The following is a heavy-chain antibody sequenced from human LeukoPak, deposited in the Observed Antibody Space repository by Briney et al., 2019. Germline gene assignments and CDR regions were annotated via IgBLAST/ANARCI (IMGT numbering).Heavy chain of an antibody. CDR3: AKDIAGIAVAGAFDY. CDR2: ISWNSGSI. D-gene: IGHD6-19*01. Sequence: PGGSLRLSCAASGFTFSSYWMHWVRQAPGKGLEWVSGISWNSGSIGYADSVKGRFTISRDNAKNSLYLQMNSLRAEDTALYYCAKDIAGIAVAGAFDYWGQGTLVTVSS. J-gene: IGHJ4*02. V-gene: IGHV3-9*01. CDR1: GFTFSSYW.